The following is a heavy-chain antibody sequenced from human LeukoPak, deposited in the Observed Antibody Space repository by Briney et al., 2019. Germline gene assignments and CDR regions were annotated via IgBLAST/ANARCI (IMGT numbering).Heavy chain of an antibody. Sequence: GGSLRLSCAASGFTFSSYWMSWVRQAPGKGLECVDNIKQDGSDKYYVDSVKGRFTISRDNAKNSLYLQMNSLRAEDTAAYYCARDPYDSSWGLCYFDYWGQGNLVTVSS. CDR3: ARDPYDSSWGLCYFDY. J-gene: IGHJ4*02. CDR1: GFTFSSYW. CDR2: IKQDGSDK. D-gene: IGHD3-22*01. V-gene: IGHV3-7*04.